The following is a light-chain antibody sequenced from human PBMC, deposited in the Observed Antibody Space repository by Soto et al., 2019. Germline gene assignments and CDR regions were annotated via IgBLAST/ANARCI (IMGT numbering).Light chain of an antibody. V-gene: IGKV3-15*01. Sequence: EIVMTQSPTTLSVSPGERATLSCRASQRVSTNLAWYQQKPGQVPSLLIYGASTRASGIPARFSGSGSGTEFTLTIGSLQSEDFAVYYCQQYSRSPSVGQGTRLEIK. CDR1: QRVSTN. CDR2: GAS. CDR3: QQYSRSPS. J-gene: IGKJ5*01.